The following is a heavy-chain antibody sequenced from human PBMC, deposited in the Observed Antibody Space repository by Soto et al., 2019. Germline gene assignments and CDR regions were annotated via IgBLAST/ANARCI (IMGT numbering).Heavy chain of an antibody. D-gene: IGHD6-13*01. J-gene: IGHJ5*02. CDR2: IIPVFWTV. Sequence: QVRLVQSGAEVKKPGSSVKVSCKASGGTFSNYAITWLRLAPGQGLEWLGGIIPVFWTVNYAQKFQGRVTITANESTSTAYMELNRLRSEDTAVYYCARDNPYTNSFCNWFDPWGQGTLVIVS. CDR3: ARDNPYTNSFCNWFDP. V-gene: IGHV1-69*01. CDR1: GGTFSNYA.